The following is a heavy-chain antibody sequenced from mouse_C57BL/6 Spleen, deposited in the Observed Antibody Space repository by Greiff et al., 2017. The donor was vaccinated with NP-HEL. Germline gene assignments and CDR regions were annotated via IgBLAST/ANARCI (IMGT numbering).Heavy chain of an antibody. D-gene: IGHD4-1*01. CDR2: INYDGSST. CDR3: AREGGTRYFDY. Sequence: EVKLMESEGGLVQPGSSMKLSCTASGFTFSDYYMAWVRQVPEKGLEWVANINYDGSSTYYLDSLKSRFIISRDNAKNILYLQMSSLKSEDTATYYCAREGGTRYFDYWGQGTTLSVSS. CDR1: GFTFSDYY. J-gene: IGHJ2*01. V-gene: IGHV5-16*01.